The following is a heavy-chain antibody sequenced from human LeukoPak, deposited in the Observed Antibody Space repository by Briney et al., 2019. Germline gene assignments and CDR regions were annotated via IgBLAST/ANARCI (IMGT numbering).Heavy chain of an antibody. CDR3: AKDLRTSLVEGSDFDY. Sequence: GGSLRLSCAASGFTFSSYAMSWVRQAPGKGLEWVSAISGSGGSTYYADSVKGRFTISRDNSKNTLYLQMNSLRAEDTAVYYCAKDLRTSLVEGSDFDYWGQGILVTVSS. CDR2: ISGSGGST. D-gene: IGHD3-9*01. J-gene: IGHJ4*02. V-gene: IGHV3-23*01. CDR1: GFTFSSYA.